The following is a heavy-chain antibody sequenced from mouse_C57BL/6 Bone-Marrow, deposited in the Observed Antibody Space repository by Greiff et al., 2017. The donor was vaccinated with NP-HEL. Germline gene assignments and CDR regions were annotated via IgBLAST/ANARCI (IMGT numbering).Heavy chain of an antibody. CDR1: GYTFTSYW. Sequence: QVHVKQPGAELVKPGASVKLSCKASGYTFTSYWMQWVKQRPGQGLEWIGEIDPSDSYTNYNQKFKGKATLTVDTSSSTAYMQLSSLTSEDSAVYYCARRGYGTRYWYFDVWGTGTTVTVSS. D-gene: IGHD1-1*01. CDR2: IDPSDSYT. CDR3: ARRGYGTRYWYFDV. J-gene: IGHJ1*03. V-gene: IGHV1-50*01.